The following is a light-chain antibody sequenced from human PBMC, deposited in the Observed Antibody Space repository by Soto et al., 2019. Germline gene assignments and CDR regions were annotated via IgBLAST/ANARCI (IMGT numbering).Light chain of an antibody. CDR3: QQYGSSPWT. CDR1: QSVSSSY. V-gene: IGKV3-20*01. Sequence: EIVLTQSPGTLSLSPGEGATLSCRASQSVSSSYLVWHQQKPGQAPRLLIYAASRRATGIPDRFSGSGSGTDFTLTISRLEPEDFAVYYCQQYGSSPWTVGQGTKVDSK. J-gene: IGKJ1*01. CDR2: AAS.